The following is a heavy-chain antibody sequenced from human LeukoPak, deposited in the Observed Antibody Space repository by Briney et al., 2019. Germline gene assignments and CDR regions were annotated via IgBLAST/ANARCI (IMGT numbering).Heavy chain of an antibody. CDR1: GFTFSDYY. J-gene: IGHJ6*02. V-gene: IGHV3-11*01. CDR3: ARDSIDFWSGSNYGMDV. CDR2: ISSSGSTI. Sequence: GGSLRLSCAASGFTFSDYYMSWIRQAPGKGLEWVSYISSSGSTIYYADSVKGRFTISRDNAKNSLYLQMNSLRAEDTAVYYCARDSIDFWSGSNYGMDVWGQGTTVTVSS. D-gene: IGHD3-3*01.